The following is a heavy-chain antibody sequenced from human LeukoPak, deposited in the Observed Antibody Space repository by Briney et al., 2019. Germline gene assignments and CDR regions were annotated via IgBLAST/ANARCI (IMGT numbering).Heavy chain of an antibody. CDR3: AKDIEAWLVKGGGCFDY. D-gene: IGHD6-19*01. CDR1: GFIFSNSA. Sequence: GGSLRLSCAASGFIFSNSAMHGVRQAPGKGLEWVAVISYDGSNKYYADSVKGRFTISRDNSKNTLYLQMNSLRVEDTAVYYCAKDIEAWLVKGGGCFDYWGQGTLVTVSS. J-gene: IGHJ4*02. V-gene: IGHV3-30*18. CDR2: ISYDGSNK.